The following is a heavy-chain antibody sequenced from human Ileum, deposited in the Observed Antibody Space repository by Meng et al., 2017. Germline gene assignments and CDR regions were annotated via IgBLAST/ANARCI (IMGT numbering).Heavy chain of an antibody. V-gene: IGHV4-4*02. J-gene: IGHJ4*02. CDR2: INHSGST. D-gene: IGHD3-10*01. CDR3: ARRNTRNSGGGNNY. Sequence: SETLSLTCAVSGGSISSNYWWTWVRQPPGKGLEWIGEINHSGSTSYVPSLKSRITISVDKSNNLLSLKLNSVTAADTAMYYCARRNTRNSGGGNNYWGQGTLVTVSS. CDR1: GGSISSNYW.